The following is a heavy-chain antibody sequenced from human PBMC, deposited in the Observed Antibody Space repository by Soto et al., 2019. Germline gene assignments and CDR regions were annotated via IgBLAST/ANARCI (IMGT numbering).Heavy chain of an antibody. CDR2: IKSKTDGGKT. Sequence: EVQLVESGGGLVKPGGSLRLYCAASGFTFSNAWMSWVRQAPGKGLEWVGRIKSKTDGGKTDYAAHVKGRFTISRNDSKNTLYLQMNSLKTEDTAGYYCSTDDSRYNWNPPPLLGMDVWGQGTTVTVSS. J-gene: IGHJ6*02. V-gene: IGHV3-15*01. CDR3: STDDSRYNWNPPPLLGMDV. D-gene: IGHD1-20*01. CDR1: GFTFSNAW.